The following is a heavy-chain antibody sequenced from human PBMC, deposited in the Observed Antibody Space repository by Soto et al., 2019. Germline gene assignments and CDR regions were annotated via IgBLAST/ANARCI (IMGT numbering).Heavy chain of an antibody. D-gene: IGHD3-22*01. Sequence: QVQLVQSGAEVKKPGASVKVSCKVSGYTFTNYGISWVRQTPGQGLEWMGWLSPYDGTTNYAQKLQGRVIMTTDTSTSTAYTELRSMRSDDTAVYYWAIDVVHYYDCSGYQIDFDYGGQGTLVTISS. V-gene: IGHV1-18*01. CDR2: LSPYDGTT. CDR1: GYTFTNYG. CDR3: AIDVVHYYDCSGYQIDFDY. J-gene: IGHJ4*02.